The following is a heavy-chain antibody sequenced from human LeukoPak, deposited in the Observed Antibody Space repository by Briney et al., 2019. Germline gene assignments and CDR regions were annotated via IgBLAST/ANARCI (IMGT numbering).Heavy chain of an antibody. Sequence: GGSLRLSCAASGFIFSTFGMNWVRQAPGKGLEWVSYICSSSTTIYYADSVKGRFTISRDNAKNSLYLQMNSLRAEDTAVYYCARAYRYFDYWGQGTLVTVSS. CDR2: ICSSSTTI. D-gene: IGHD3-9*01. CDR3: ARAYRYFDY. V-gene: IGHV3-48*01. CDR1: GFIFSTFG. J-gene: IGHJ4*02.